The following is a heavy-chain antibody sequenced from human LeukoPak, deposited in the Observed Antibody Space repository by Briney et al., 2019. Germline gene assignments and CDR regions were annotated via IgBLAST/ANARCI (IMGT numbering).Heavy chain of an antibody. Sequence: GGSLRLSCAASGFAFSNAWMSWVRQAPGKGLEWVGRIKSKTDGGTTDYAAPVKGRFTISRDDSKNTLYLQMNSLKADDTAVYYCARRFLTGSGGNWFDPWGQGTLVTVSS. D-gene: IGHD3-10*01. CDR1: GFAFSNAW. J-gene: IGHJ5*02. CDR3: ARRFLTGSGGNWFDP. CDR2: IKSKTDGGTT. V-gene: IGHV3-15*01.